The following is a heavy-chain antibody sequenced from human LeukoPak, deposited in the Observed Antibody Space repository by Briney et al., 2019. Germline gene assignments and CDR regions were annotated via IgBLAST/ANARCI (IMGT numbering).Heavy chain of an antibody. CDR3: ATTGYYYYVDV. J-gene: IGHJ6*03. D-gene: IGHD2-8*02. V-gene: IGHV4-31*03. CDR2: IYYSGNT. CDR1: GGSVSSGGYY. Sequence: SQTLSLTCTVSGGSVSSGGYYWSWIRQHPGKGLEWIGYIYYSGNTYYNPSLESRLTISLDTSTNQFSLKLGSVPAADTAVYYCATTGYYYYVDVWSKGTTVTVSS.